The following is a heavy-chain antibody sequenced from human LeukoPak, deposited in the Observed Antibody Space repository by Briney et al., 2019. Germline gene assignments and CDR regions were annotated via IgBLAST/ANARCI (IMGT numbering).Heavy chain of an antibody. D-gene: IGHD2-8*01. J-gene: IGHJ4*02. Sequence: SVKVSCKASGGTFSSYAISWVRQAPGQGLEWMGRIIPILGIANYAQKFQGRVTITADKSTSTAYMELSRLRSDDTAVYYCARGRRYCTNGVCYRFNDYWGQGTLVTVSS. CDR3: ARGRRYCTNGVCYRFNDY. CDR1: GGTFSSYA. V-gene: IGHV1-69*04. CDR2: IIPILGIA.